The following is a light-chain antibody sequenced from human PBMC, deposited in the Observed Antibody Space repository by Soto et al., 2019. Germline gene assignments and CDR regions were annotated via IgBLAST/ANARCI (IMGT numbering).Light chain of an antibody. CDR3: SSHTTSSTVL. CDR1: KSDVGNYNF. V-gene: IGLV2-14*03. Sequence: QSLLTQPASVSGSPGQSITISGTGTKSDVGNYNFVSWYQQHPGKAPKLMIYEVSNRPSGVSNRFSGSKSGNTASLTISGLQTEDEADYYCSSHTTSSTVLFGGGTKVTVL. J-gene: IGLJ3*02. CDR2: EVS.